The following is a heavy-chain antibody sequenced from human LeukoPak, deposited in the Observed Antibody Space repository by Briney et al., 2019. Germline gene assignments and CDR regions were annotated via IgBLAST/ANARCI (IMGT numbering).Heavy chain of an antibody. V-gene: IGHV3-23*01. CDR2: ISGSGGST. J-gene: IGHJ4*02. CDR1: GFTFNSYA. D-gene: IGHD6-19*01. CDR3: AKDGGGWYTSGWYYFDY. Sequence: GGSLRLSCAASGFTFNSYAISWVRQAPGKGLEWVSAISGSGGSTYYADSVKGRFTISRDNSKNMLFLQMNSLRAEDTAVYYCAKDGGGWYTSGWYYFDYWGQGTLVTVSS.